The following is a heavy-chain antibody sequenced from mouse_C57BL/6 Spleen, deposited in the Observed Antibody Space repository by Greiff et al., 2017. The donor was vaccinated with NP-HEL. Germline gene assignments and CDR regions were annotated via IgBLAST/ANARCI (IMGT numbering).Heavy chain of an antibody. CDR1: GYSFTGYY. CDR2: INPSTGGT. V-gene: IGHV1-42*01. J-gene: IGHJ2*01. D-gene: IGHD1-1*01. CDR3: ARWGGSSPSFDY. Sequence: VQLQQSGPELVKPGASVKISCKASGYSFTGYYMNWVKQSPEKSLEWIGEINPSTGGTTYNQKFKAKATLTVDKSSSTAYMQLKSLTSEDSAVYYCARWGGSSPSFDYWGQGTTLTVSS.